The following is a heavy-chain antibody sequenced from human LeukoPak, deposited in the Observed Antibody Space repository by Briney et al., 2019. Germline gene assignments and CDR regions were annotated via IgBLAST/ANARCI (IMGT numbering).Heavy chain of an antibody. CDR1: GYSFTSYG. CDR3: ARVRGDYGDFGNY. CDR2: ISVHTGNT. J-gene: IGHJ4*02. Sequence: ASVKVSCKASGYSFTSYGISWVRQVPGQGLEWMGRISVHTGNTNYAQKFQGRVTMTTDTSTSTAYMELRSLRSDDTAVYYCARVRGDYGDFGNYWGQGALVTVSS. V-gene: IGHV1-18*04. D-gene: IGHD4-17*01.